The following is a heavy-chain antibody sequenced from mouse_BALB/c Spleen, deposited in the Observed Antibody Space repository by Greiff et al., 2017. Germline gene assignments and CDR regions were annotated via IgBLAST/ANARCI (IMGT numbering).Heavy chain of an antibody. CDR2: SRNKANDYTT. J-gene: IGHJ1*01. CDR1: GFTFSDFY. V-gene: IGHV7-1*02. D-gene: IGHD2-14*01. CDR3: ARDRYDWYFDV. Sequence: VKVVESGGGLVQPGGSLRLSCATSGFTFSDFYMEWVRQPPGKRLEWIAASRNKANDYTTEYSASVKGRFIVSRDTSQSILYLQMNALRAEDTAIYYCARDRYDWYFDVWGAGTTVTVSS.